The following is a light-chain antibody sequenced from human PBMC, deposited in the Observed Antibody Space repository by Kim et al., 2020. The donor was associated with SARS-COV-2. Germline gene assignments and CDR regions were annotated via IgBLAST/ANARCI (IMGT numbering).Light chain of an antibody. Sequence: QSVLTQPPSVSGAPGQRVTIFCTGSSSNIGAGYDVHWYQQFPKTAPKLLIYADTNRPSGVPDRFSGSKSGTSASLAITGLQAEDEADYYCQTYDTTLSGYVFGSGTQLTVL. V-gene: IGLV1-40*01. CDR3: QTYDTTLSGYV. J-gene: IGLJ1*01. CDR1: SSNIGAGYD. CDR2: ADT.